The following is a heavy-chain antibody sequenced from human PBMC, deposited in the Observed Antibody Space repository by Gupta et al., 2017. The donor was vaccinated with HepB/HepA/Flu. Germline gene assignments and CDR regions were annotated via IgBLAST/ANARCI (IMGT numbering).Heavy chain of an antibody. Sequence: EVQLVESGGGLVQPGRSLRLSCAASGFTFDDYAMHWVRQAPGKGLEWVSGISWNSGSIGYADSVKGRFTISRDNAKNSLYLQMNSLRAEDTALYYCAKLGQWLVRNYYYYGMDVWGQGTTVTVSS. D-gene: IGHD6-19*01. CDR3: AKLGQWLVRNYYYYGMDV. J-gene: IGHJ6*02. CDR1: GFTFDDYA. V-gene: IGHV3-9*01. CDR2: ISWNSGSI.